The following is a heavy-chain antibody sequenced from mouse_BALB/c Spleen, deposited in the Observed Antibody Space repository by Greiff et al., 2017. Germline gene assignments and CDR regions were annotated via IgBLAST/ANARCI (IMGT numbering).Heavy chain of an antibody. CDR3: AMITTGY. D-gene: IGHD2-4*01. CDR2: IDPENGDT. J-gene: IGHJ2*01. CDR1: GFNIKDYY. V-gene: IGHV14-4*02. Sequence: VQLQQSGAELVRSGASVKLSCTASGFNIKDYYMHWVKQRPEQGLEWIGWIDPENGDTEYAPKFQGKATMTADTSSNTAYLQLSSLTSEDTAVYYCAMITTGYWGQGTTLTVSS.